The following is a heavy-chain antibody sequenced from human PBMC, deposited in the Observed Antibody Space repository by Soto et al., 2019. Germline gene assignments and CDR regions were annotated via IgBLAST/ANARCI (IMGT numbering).Heavy chain of an antibody. D-gene: IGHD7-27*01. CDR1: GGSFSGYF. CDR3: ARLNPDGTGENYYYGMDV. V-gene: IGHV4-34*01. J-gene: IGHJ6*02. Sequence: SETLSLTCAVYGGSFSGYFWSWVRQPPGKGLEWIGQINHSGSTNYNPSLKSLFTISVDTSKNQFSLKLSSLTAADTAVYYCARLNPDGTGENYYYGMDVWGQGTTVTVSS. CDR2: INHSGST.